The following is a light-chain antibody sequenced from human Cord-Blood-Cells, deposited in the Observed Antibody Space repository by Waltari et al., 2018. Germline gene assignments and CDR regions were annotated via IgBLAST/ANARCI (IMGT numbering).Light chain of an antibody. V-gene: IGLV1-47*01. CDR1: SSNIGSNY. CDR2: RNN. J-gene: IGLJ3*02. Sequence: QSVLTQPPSASGTPGQRVTISCSGSSSNIGSNYVYWYQQLPGTAPKLLIYRNNQRPSGVPDRFSGYNSGTSASLAISGLRSEDEADYYCAAWDDSLSGWVFGGGTKLTVL. CDR3: AAWDDSLSGWV.